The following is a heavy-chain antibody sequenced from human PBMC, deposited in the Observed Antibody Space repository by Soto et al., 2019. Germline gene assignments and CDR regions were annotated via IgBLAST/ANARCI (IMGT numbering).Heavy chain of an antibody. Sequence: SETLCLTCAGYGGSLSGCCGGGSRQPPGKGLEWIGYIYHSGSTYYNPSLKSRVTISVDRSKNQFSLKLSSVTAADTAVYYCHARGPLPTAGNGEYYYYGMDVWGQGTTVT. CDR2: IYHSGST. D-gene: IGHD1-26*01. J-gene: IGHJ6*02. CDR3: HARGPLPTAGNGEYYYYGMDV. CDR1: GGSLSGCC. V-gene: IGHV4-34*03.